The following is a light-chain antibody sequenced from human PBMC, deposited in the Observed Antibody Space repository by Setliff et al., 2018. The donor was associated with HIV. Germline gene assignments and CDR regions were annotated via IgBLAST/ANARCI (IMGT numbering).Light chain of an antibody. J-gene: IGLJ2*01. CDR3: SSCSTSSTLV. CDR2: VVN. CDR1: SSDVGSYNC. Sequence: QSVLAQPPSVSGSPGQSVTISCTGTSSDVGSYNCVSWYQQPPGTAPKLIIYVVNNRPSGVPDRFSGSKSGNTASLTISGLQAEDEADYYCSSCSTSSTLVFGGGTKVTVL. V-gene: IGLV2-18*02.